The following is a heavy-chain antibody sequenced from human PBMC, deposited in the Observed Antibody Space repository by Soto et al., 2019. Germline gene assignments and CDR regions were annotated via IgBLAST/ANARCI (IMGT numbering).Heavy chain of an antibody. CDR2: ISSSGGST. J-gene: IGHJ5*01. V-gene: IGHV3-23*01. CDR1: GFTFNNYA. D-gene: IGHD6-19*01. CDR3: AKRVAVAGNGYDS. Sequence: EVQLLESGGGLVQPGGSLRVSCAASGFTFNNYAMSWVRQAPGKRLEWVSAISSSGGSTYYASSVKGRFTISRDNSKNTLYLQMNSLRAEDTAMYFCAKRVAVAGNGYDSWGQGTLVTVSS.